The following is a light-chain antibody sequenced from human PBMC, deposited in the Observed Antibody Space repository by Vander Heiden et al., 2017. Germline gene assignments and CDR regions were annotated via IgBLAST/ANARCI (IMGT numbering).Light chain of an antibody. CDR1: QIISRY. J-gene: IGKJ1*01. CDR2: GAS. CDR3: LHTYTAPRT. V-gene: IGKV1-39*01. Sequence: DIQMTQSPSSLSASVGDRVTITCWASQIISRYLKWYQHKPGKAPKLLIYGASSLQTGVPSRFSGSGSGTDFTLTVASLQPEDFATYYCLHTYTAPRTFGQGTKVEIK.